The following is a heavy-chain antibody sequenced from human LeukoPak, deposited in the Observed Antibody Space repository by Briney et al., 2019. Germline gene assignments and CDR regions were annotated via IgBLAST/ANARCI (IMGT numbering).Heavy chain of an antibody. V-gene: IGHV1-8*01. CDR1: GYTFTSYD. D-gene: IGHD6-13*01. CDR3: ARALAAAGRSFDY. CDR2: MNPNSGNT. Sequence: GASVKVSCKASGYTFTSYDINWVRQATGQGLEWMGWMNPNSGNTGYAQKFQGRVTMTRSTSISTAYMELSSLRSEDTAVYYFARALAAAGRSFDYWGQGTLVTVSS. J-gene: IGHJ4*02.